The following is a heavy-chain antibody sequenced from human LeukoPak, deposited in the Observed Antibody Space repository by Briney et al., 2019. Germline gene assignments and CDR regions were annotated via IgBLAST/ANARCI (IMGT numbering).Heavy chain of an antibody. CDR3: ARGVLWFGEFGAFDI. J-gene: IGHJ3*02. CDR1: GFTFSSYW. Sequence: PGGSLRLSCAASGFTFSSYWMHWVRQAPGKGLVWVSRINSDGSSTSYADSVKGRFTISRDNAKNTLYLQMNSLRAEDTAVYYCARGVLWFGEFGAFDIWGQGTMVTVSS. V-gene: IGHV3-74*01. D-gene: IGHD3-10*01. CDR2: INSDGSST.